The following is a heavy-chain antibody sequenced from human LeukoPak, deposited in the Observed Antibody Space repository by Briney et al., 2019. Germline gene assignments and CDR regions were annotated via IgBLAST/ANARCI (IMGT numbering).Heavy chain of an antibody. V-gene: IGHV4-38-2*02. CDR2: LYHSGST. CDR3: ARELHSGSYYFDY. Sequence: ASETLSLTCTVSGYSISNAYYWGWIRQPPGKGLAWIGSLYHSGSTYYNPSLKSRVTTSVDTSKNRFSLKLTSVTAADTAVYYCARELHSGSYYFDYWGQGTLVTVSS. D-gene: IGHD1-26*01. CDR1: GYSISNAYY. J-gene: IGHJ4*02.